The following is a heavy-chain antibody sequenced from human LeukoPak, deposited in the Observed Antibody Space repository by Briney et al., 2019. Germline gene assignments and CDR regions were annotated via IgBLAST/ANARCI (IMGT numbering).Heavy chain of an antibody. CDR3: AKVQLGIGVDY. CDR2: ISDGGSRT. V-gene: IGHV3-23*01. D-gene: IGHD7-27*01. J-gene: IGHJ4*02. CDR1: GFSFSSYA. Sequence: PGESLRLSCAASGFSFSSYAVSWVRQAPGRGLEWVSGISDGGSRTYYADSVKGRFTISRDDSKNTLYLQMNGLRAEDTAVYYCAKVQLGIGVDYWGQGTLVTVSS.